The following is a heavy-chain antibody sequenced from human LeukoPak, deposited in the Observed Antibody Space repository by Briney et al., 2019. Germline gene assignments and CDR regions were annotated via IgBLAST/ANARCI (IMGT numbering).Heavy chain of an antibody. Sequence: PGGSLRLSCAASAFTFSVYGMNWVRQAPGKGLEWISYISSSTSTINYADSVKGRFTISRDNANNSLFLQMNSLRVEDTAVYYCARRPPTGAALDYWGQGTLVTISS. D-gene: IGHD6-6*01. J-gene: IGHJ4*02. V-gene: IGHV3-48*01. CDR3: ARRPPTGAALDY. CDR1: AFTFSVYG. CDR2: ISSSTSTI.